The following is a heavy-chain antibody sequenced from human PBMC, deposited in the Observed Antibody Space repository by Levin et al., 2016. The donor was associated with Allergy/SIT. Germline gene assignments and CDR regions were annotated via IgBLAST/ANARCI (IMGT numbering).Heavy chain of an antibody. CDR2: MNVDGTEK. D-gene: IGHD3-10*01. J-gene: IGHJ3*01. CDR3: ARGFRPNAFDV. CDR1: GFTFTHYW. Sequence: GESLKISCAASGFTFTHYWMNWVRQAPGKGLEWVANMNVDGTEKSYVNSVKGRFTISRDNAKNSLFLQMDSLRAEDTALYYCARGFRPNAFDVWGQGTMVTVSS. V-gene: IGHV3-7*03.